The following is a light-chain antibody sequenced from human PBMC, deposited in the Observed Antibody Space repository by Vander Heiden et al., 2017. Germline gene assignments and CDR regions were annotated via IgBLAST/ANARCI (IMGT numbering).Light chain of an antibody. CDR3: QTWDTGMGI. CDR2: VNSDGTH. V-gene: IGLV4-69*01. Sequence: QLVVTQSPSASASLGASVKLTCILSSGHSNYAIAWHQQQPEKGPRYLMKVNSDGTHRKGDGIPDRFSGSSSGAERYLTISTLQSEDEADYYCQTWDTGMGIIGGGTKLTVL. J-gene: IGLJ2*01. CDR1: SGHSNYA.